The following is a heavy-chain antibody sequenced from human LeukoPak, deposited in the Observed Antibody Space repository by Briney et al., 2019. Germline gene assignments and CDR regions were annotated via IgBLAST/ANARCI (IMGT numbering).Heavy chain of an antibody. Sequence: SETLSLTCTVSGGSISSSSYFWGWIRQPPGKGLEWIGSIYYSGSTYYNPSLKSRVTISVDTSKNQFSLKLSSVTAADTAVYYCARSPSYASSWFDPWGQGTLVTVSS. CDR3: ARSPSYASSWFDP. CDR1: GGSISSSSYF. CDR2: IYYSGST. D-gene: IGHD4-17*01. J-gene: IGHJ5*02. V-gene: IGHV4-39*07.